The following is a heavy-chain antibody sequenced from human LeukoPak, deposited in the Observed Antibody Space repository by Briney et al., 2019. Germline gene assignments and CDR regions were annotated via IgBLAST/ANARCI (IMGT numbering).Heavy chain of an antibody. CDR2: TYYRSKWYN. CDR1: GDSVSSNSGA. Sequence: SQTLSLTCAISGDSVSSNSGAWNWLRQSPSRGLEWVGRTYYRSKWYNDYAVSVKSRITISPDTSKNQFSLQLNSVTPDDTAVYYCARGRGELIDYWGQGTLVNVSS. V-gene: IGHV6-1*01. J-gene: IGHJ4*02. D-gene: IGHD1-26*01. CDR3: ARGRGELIDY.